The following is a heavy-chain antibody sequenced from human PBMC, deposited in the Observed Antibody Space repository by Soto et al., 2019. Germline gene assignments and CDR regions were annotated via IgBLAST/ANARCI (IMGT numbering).Heavy chain of an antibody. J-gene: IGHJ4*02. CDR1: GFTFSNYP. Sequence: QVQLVESGGGMVQPGKSLRLSCAASGFTFSNYPMNWVRQAPGKGLEWMSVISYDGRTKHYADSVKGRFTISRDNSKNTLYLQMNSLRAEDTAVYYCARETGRGVAAAGSFDSWGQGARVTVSS. CDR2: ISYDGRTK. D-gene: IGHD6-13*01. CDR3: ARETGRGVAAAGSFDS. V-gene: IGHV3-30*04.